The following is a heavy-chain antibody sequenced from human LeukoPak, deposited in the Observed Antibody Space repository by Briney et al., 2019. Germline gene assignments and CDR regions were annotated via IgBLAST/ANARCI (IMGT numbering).Heavy chain of an antibody. CDR3: ARAVRAYYYDSSGHSHPIDY. J-gene: IGHJ4*02. CDR1: GGTFSSYA. Sequence: ASVKVSCKASGGTFSSYAISWVRQAPGQGLEWMGGIIPIFGTANYAQKFQGRVTITADESTSTAYMELSSLRSEDTAVYYCARAVRAYYYDSSGHSHPIDYWGQGTLVTVSS. CDR2: IIPIFGTA. V-gene: IGHV1-69*13. D-gene: IGHD3-22*01.